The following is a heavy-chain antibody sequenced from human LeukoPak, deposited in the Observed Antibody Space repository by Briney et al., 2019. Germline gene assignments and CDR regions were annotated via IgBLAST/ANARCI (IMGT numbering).Heavy chain of an antibody. CDR2: ISYNGGST. V-gene: IGHV3-43D*03. Sequence: GGSLRLSCAASGFRFDGYAMHWVRQAPGKGLEWVSLISYNGGSTYYADSVKGRFTISRDNAKNSLYLQMNSLRAEDTAVYYCARGVGYCSGGSCYYYYYMDVWGKGTTVTVSS. D-gene: IGHD2-15*01. CDR3: ARGVGYCSGGSCYYYYYMDV. J-gene: IGHJ6*03. CDR1: GFRFDGYA.